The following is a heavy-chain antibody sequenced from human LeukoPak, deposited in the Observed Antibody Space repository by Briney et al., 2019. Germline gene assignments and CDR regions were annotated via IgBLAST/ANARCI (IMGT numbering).Heavy chain of an antibody. CDR2: IKQDGSEK. CDR1: GFTFSSYW. Sequence: PGGSLRLSCAASGFTFSSYWMSWVRQAPGKGLEWVANIKQDGSEKYYVDSVKGRFTISRDNSKNTLYLQMNSLRAEDTAVYYCARSETYYYDSSVAFDIWGQGTMVTVSS. J-gene: IGHJ3*02. D-gene: IGHD3-22*01. V-gene: IGHV3-7*01. CDR3: ARSETYYYDSSVAFDI.